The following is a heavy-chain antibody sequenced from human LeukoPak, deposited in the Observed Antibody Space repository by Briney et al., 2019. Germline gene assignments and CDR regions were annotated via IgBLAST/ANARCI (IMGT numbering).Heavy chain of an antibody. D-gene: IGHD2-15*01. CDR1: GFTFSDYY. V-gene: IGHV3-11*01. Sequence: PGGSLRLSCAASGFTFSDYYMSWIRQAPGKGLEWVSYISSSGSTIYYADSVKGRFTISRDNAKNSLYLQMNSLRAEDTAVYYCARDYCSGGSCYSPDGYFDYWSQGTLVTVSS. CDR3: ARDYCSGGSCYSPDGYFDY. CDR2: ISSSGSTI. J-gene: IGHJ4*02.